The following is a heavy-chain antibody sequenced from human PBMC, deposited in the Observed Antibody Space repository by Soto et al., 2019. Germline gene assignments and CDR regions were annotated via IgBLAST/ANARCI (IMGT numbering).Heavy chain of an antibody. J-gene: IGHJ6*02. CDR3: ARTFDYYGMDV. Sequence: PSETLSLTCAVSGYSIGSGYYWAWIRQSPGKGLEWIGSIYHAGSVYYNPSLNGRVALSMDTSKNHFSLKLTSVTAADTGVYYCARTFDYYGMDVWGQGTTVPVSS. CDR2: IYHAGSV. V-gene: IGHV4-38-2*01. CDR1: GYSIGSGYY.